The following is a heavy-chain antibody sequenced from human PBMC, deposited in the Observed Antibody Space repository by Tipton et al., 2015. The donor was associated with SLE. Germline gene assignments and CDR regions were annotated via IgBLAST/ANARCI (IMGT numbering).Heavy chain of an antibody. V-gene: IGHV4-34*01. D-gene: IGHD6-19*01. Sequence: TLSLTCAVYGGSFSGYSWSWIRQTPGKGLEWIGEINHGGSTNYNPSLKTRVTMSVDTSKKQFSLKLGSVTAADTAVYYCARGKGNSSGWGHYYFYGMDVWGQGTMVTVSS. J-gene: IGHJ6*02. CDR1: GGSFSGYS. CDR3: ARGKGNSSGWGHYYFYGMDV. CDR2: INHGGST.